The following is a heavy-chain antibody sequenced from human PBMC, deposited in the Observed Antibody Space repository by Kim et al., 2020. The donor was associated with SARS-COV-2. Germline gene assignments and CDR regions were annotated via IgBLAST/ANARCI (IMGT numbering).Heavy chain of an antibody. D-gene: IGHD6-13*01. CDR1: GGSFSGYY. V-gene: IGHV4-34*01. J-gene: IGHJ4*02. Sequence: SETLSLTCAVYGGSFSGYYWSWIRQPPGKGLEWIGEINHSGSTNYNPSLKSRVTISVDTSKNQFSLKLSSVTAADTAVYYCARFAAARSLGYWGQGTLVTVSS. CDR3: ARFAAARSLGY. CDR2: INHSGST.